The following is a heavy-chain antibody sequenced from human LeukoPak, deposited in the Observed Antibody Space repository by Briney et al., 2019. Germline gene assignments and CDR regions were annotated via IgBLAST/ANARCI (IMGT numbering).Heavy chain of an antibody. V-gene: IGHV1-46*01. Sequence: GASVKVSCKASGYTFTIYYMHWVRQAPGQGLEWMGIINPSGGSTSYAQKFQVRVTITRDTSTSTVYMELSSLRSEDTAVYYCGGYCSSTSCYDYWGQGTLVTVSS. CDR3: GGYCSSTSCYDY. J-gene: IGHJ4*02. D-gene: IGHD2-2*01. CDR1: GYTFTIYY. CDR2: INPSGGST.